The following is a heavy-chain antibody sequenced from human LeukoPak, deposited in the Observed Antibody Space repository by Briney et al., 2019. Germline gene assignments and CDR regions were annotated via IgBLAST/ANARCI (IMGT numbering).Heavy chain of an antibody. Sequence: GGSLRLSCAASGFTVSSNYMSWVRQAPGKGLEWVSVIYSGGSTYYADSVKGRFTISRHNSKNTLYLQMNSLRAEDTAVYYCARLPHVDTAMVDNWFDPWGQGTLVTVSS. J-gene: IGHJ5*02. V-gene: IGHV3-53*04. CDR2: IYSGGST. CDR3: ARLPHVDTAMVDNWFDP. CDR1: GFTVSSNY. D-gene: IGHD5-18*01.